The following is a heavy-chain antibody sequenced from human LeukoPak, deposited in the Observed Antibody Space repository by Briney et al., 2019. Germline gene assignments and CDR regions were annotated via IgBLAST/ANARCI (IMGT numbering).Heavy chain of an antibody. V-gene: IGHV3-23*01. Sequence: GGSLRLSCAASGFTFSSYAMSWVRQAPGKGLEWVSAISGSGGSTYYADSVKGRFTISRDNSKNTLYPQMNSLRAEDTAVYYCAKDRKATTVRPYYFDYWGQGTLVTVSS. CDR3: AKDRKATTVRPYYFDY. J-gene: IGHJ4*02. CDR2: ISGSGGST. D-gene: IGHD4-11*01. CDR1: GFTFSSYA.